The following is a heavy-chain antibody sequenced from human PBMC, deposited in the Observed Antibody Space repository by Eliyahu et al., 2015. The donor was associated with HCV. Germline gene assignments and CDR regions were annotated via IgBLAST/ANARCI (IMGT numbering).Heavy chain of an antibody. V-gene: IGHV4-59*01. CDR3: ASGGGGIAVAGTGGWFDP. CDR2: IYYSGST. CDR1: GGSISSYY. Sequence: QVQLQESGPGLVKPSETLSLTCTVSGGSISSYYWSWIRQPPGKGLEWIAXIYYSGSTNHNPPLKSRVTISVDTSKNQFSLKLSSVTAADTAVYYCASGGGGIAVAGTGGWFDPWGQGTLVTVSS. D-gene: IGHD6-19*01. J-gene: IGHJ5*02.